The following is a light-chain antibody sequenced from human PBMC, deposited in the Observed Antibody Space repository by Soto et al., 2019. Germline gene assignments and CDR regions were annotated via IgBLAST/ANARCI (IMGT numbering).Light chain of an antibody. V-gene: IGKV3-20*01. CDR2: GAS. Sequence: EIVLTQSPATLSLSPWERATLSCRASQSVSNYLAWYHQRPGQAPKLLIYGASNRATGIPDRFSGSGSGTDFTLTIRRLEPEDAGVYYCQQYGSSPITFGQGTRLEIK. J-gene: IGKJ5*01. CDR1: QSVSNY. CDR3: QQYGSSPIT.